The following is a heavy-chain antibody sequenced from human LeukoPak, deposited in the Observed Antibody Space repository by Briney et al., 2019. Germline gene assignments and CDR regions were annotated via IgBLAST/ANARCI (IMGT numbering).Heavy chain of an antibody. CDR3: ARRAVYYYYGMDV. J-gene: IGHJ6*02. Sequence: ASVKVSCKASGYTFTGYYIHWVRQGPGQGLEWMGWINPNSGGANYAQKFQGRVTMARDTSISTAYMELTRLNSDDTAVYYCARRAVYYYYGMDVWGQESTVTVSS. D-gene: IGHD6-25*01. V-gene: IGHV1-2*02. CDR2: INPNSGGA. CDR1: GYTFTGYY.